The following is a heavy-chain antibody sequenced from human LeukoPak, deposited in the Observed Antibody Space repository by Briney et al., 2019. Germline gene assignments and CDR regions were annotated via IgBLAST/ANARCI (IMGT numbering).Heavy chain of an antibody. CDR1: GGSISGHY. J-gene: IGHJ5*02. Sequence: SGTLSLTCTVSGGSISGHYRSWIRQPPGKGLEWIGDIYYNGSTNYNTSLKSRVTTSVDTSKNKFSLKLSSVTAADTAVYYCAREFAAAGTVNWFDPGGQGTRLTVPS. CDR3: AREFAAAGTVNWFDP. V-gene: IGHV4-59*11. D-gene: IGHD6-13*01. CDR2: IYYNGST.